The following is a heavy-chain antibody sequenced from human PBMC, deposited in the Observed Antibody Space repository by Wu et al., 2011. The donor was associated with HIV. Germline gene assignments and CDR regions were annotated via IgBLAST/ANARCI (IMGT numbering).Heavy chain of an antibody. Sequence: VQLVQSGAEVKKPGASVRVSCQASGYIFTGYFVNWVRQAPGRGPEWMGWINPKSGETKYAEKFRGRVTITADTSTDTIFMELTSLISHDTAVYYCAIAPYDYIWGSQPKDYWGQGTLVIVSS. CDR3: AIAPYDYIWGSQPKDY. CDR2: INPKSGET. J-gene: IGHJ4*02. V-gene: IGHV1-2*02. D-gene: IGHD3-16*01. CDR1: GYIFTGYF.